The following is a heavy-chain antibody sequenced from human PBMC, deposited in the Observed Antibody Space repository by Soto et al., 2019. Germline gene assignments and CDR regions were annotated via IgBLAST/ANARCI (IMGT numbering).Heavy chain of an antibody. CDR3: ARVHSGSYFDY. V-gene: IGHV1-3*01. CDR1: GYTFTSYA. CDR2: INAGNGNT. Sequence: VKVSCKASGYTFTSYAMHWVRQAPGQRLEWMGWINAGNGNTKYSQKLQGRVTMTTDTSTSTAYMELRSLRSDDTAVYYCARVHSGSYFDYWGQGTLVTVSS. J-gene: IGHJ4*02. D-gene: IGHD1-26*01.